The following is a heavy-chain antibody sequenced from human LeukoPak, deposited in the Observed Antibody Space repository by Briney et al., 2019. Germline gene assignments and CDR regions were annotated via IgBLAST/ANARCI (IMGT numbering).Heavy chain of an antibody. CDR3: ARDRVIDGGREFDP. D-gene: IGHD3-16*01. CDR2: INPNSGGT. J-gene: IGHJ5*02. V-gene: IGHV1-2*02. CDR1: GYTFTGYF. Sequence: PEASLKVSCKASGYTFTGYFMHWVRQAPGQGLEWMGWINPNSGGTNYAQKFQGRVTMTRDTSISTAYMELSRLRSDDTAVYYCARDRVIDGGREFDPWGQGTLVTVSS.